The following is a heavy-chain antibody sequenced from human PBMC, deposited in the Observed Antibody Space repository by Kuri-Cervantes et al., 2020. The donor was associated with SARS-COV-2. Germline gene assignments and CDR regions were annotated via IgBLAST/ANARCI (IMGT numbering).Heavy chain of an antibody. CDR2: IYYSGST. V-gene: IGHV4-61*01. Sequence: ESLKISCTVSGGSISSSSYYWSWIRQPPGKGLEWIGYIYYSGSTNYNPSLKSRVTISVDTSKNQFSLKLSSVTAADTAVYYCARDHGSFRITAAGIDALDIWGQGTMVTVSS. J-gene: IGHJ3*02. CDR1: GGSISSSSYY. CDR3: ARDHGSFRITAAGIDALDI. D-gene: IGHD6-13*01.